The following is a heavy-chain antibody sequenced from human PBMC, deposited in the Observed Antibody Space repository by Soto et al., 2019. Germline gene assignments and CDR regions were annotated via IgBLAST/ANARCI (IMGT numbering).Heavy chain of an antibody. CDR2: IYYSGST. Sequence: PSETLSLTCTVSGGSISSGGYYWSWIRQHPGKGLEWIGYIYYSGSTYYNPSLKSRVTISVDTSKNQFSLKLSSVTAADTAVYYCARGVSGKGDSFDYWGQGTLVTVSS. V-gene: IGHV4-31*03. CDR3: ARGVSGKGDSFDY. J-gene: IGHJ4*02. CDR1: GGSISSGGYY. D-gene: IGHD3-10*01.